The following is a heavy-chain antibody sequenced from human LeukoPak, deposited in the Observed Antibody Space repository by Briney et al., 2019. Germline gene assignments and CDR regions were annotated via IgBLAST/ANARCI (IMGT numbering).Heavy chain of an antibody. D-gene: IGHD2-2*01. CDR2: IYTSGST. CDR3: ARDPFYCSTTSCALRGAFDI. CDR1: GGSISNYY. V-gene: IGHV4-4*07. Sequence: SETLFLTCTVSGGSISNYYWSWVRQPAGKGLEWIGRIYTSGSTNYNPSLKSRVTISVDTSKNQFSLKLSSVTAADTAVYYCARDPFYCSTTSCALRGAFDIWGQGTMVTVSS. J-gene: IGHJ3*02.